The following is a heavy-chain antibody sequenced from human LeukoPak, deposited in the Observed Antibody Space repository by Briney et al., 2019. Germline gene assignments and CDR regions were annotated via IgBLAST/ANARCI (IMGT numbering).Heavy chain of an antibody. CDR1: ALTFSDAW. V-gene: IGHV3-15*05. D-gene: IGHD1-20*01. CDR2: SKTKSGIT. Sequence: GGSLRLSCAASALTFSDAWMSWVRQAPGRGLEWLGRSKTKSGITDYAAPVKGRITISRDASKNTLYLEMNSLKTEDTAVYYCTTGILSNWNYAMDVWGQGTTVTVSS. CDR3: TTGILSNWNYAMDV. J-gene: IGHJ6*02.